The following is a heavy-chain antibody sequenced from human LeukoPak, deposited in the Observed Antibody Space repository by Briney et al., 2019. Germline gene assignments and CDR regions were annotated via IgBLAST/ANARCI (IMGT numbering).Heavy chain of an antibody. Sequence: GGSLRFSCAASGFTFSSYWMSWVRQAPGKGLEWVANIKQDGSEKYYEDSVKGRFTISRDNAKNSLYLQMNSLRAEDTAVYYCAREGPGGRGYSYGLFDYWGQGTLVTVSS. V-gene: IGHV3-7*01. CDR2: IKQDGSEK. D-gene: IGHD5-18*01. J-gene: IGHJ4*02. CDR1: GFTFSSYW. CDR3: AREGPGGRGYSYGLFDY.